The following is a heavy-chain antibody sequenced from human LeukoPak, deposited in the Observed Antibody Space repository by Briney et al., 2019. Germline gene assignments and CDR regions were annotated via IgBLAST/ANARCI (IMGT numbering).Heavy chain of an antibody. J-gene: IGHJ6*03. CDR3: ARQDLLETLDYYYYMDV. D-gene: IGHD3-10*01. CDR2: IYYSGST. V-gene: IGHV4-39*01. Sequence: SETLSLTXTVSGGSISSSSYYWGCIRQPPGKGLEWIGIIYYSGSTYYNPSLKSRVTISVDTSKNQFSLKLSSVTAADTAVYYCARQDLLETLDYYYYMDVWGKGTTVTVSS. CDR1: GGSISSSSYY.